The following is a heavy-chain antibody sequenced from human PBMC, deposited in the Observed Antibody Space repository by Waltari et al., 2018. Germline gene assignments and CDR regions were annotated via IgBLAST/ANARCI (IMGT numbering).Heavy chain of an antibody. D-gene: IGHD3-16*01. CDR1: EYIFTAFY. CDR3: ARSTGTSYDSYYKGLDV. Sequence: QGQLVQSGAEVKKPGASLKVSCKASEYIFTAFYIHWVRQAPGRGLEWMGRINPDTGCTNLAESFQGRVTVTRDTSITTAYMELTRLTSDDTAMYYCARSTGTSYDSYYKGLDVWGQGTTVTVSS. J-gene: IGHJ6*02. V-gene: IGHV1-2*06. CDR2: INPDTGCT.